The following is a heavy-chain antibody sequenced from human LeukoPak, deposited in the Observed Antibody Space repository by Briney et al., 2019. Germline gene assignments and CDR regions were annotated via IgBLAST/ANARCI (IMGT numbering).Heavy chain of an antibody. V-gene: IGHV1-69*05. CDR2: LIPIFGTA. D-gene: IGHD5-12*01. CDR1: GGTFSSYA. J-gene: IGHJ4*02. CDR3: ARGPRDSGYAGVY. Sequence: ASVKVSCEASGGTFSSYAISWVRQAPGQGLEWMGGLIPIFGTANYAQKLQGRVTMTTDTSTSTAYMELRSLRSDDTAVYYCARGPRDSGYAGVYWGQGTLVTLSS.